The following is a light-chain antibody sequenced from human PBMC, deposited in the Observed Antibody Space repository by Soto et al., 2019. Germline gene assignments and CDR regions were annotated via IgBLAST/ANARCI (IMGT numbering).Light chain of an antibody. J-gene: IGKJ2*01. CDR2: RAS. Sequence: DTQMTHVPSTLSASVGDRVTISCCASHSINSWLAWYQQKPGKAPNLLLHRASTLQIGVPSRFSGSGSGTEFSLTISSLQPEDFATYYCQHYNTFPHTFVQGTKLEI. CDR3: QHYNTFPHT. V-gene: IGKV1-5*03. CDR1: HSINSW.